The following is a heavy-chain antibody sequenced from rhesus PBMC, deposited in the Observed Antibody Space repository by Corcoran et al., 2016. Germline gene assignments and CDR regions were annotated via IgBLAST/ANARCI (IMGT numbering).Heavy chain of an antibody. CDR2: IYGSGSST. CDR1: GGSISSSY. J-gene: IGHJ4*01. CDR3: ARGGYSYSSDY. Sequence: QLQLQESGPGLVKPSETLSLTCAVSGGSISSSYWSWTRQAPGKGLEWIGNIYGSGSSTNSNPSLKSRVTRSVDTAKNQLSLKLCSVTAADTAVYYCARGGYSYSSDYWGQGVLVTVSS. D-gene: IGHD5-12*01. V-gene: IGHV4-169*01.